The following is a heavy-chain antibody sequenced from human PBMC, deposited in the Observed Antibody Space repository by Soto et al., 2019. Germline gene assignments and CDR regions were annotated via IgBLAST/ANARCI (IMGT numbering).Heavy chain of an antibody. V-gene: IGHV1-18*04. D-gene: IGHD3-10*01. CDR3: AGRGLWYYDY. CDR2: ISAYNCNT. CDR1: GYTXSSYG. Sequence: WXSXKVSFKASGYTXSSYGRGWVRQAPGQGLEWMGWISAYNCNTNYAQKLQGRVTMTTDTSTSTAYMELRSLRSDDTAVYYCAGRGLWYYDYWGQGTLATVSS. J-gene: IGHJ4*02.